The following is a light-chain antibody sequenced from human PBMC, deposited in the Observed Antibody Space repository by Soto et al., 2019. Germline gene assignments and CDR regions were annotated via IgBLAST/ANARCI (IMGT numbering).Light chain of an antibody. CDR2: NDN. Sequence: QSVLTQSPSASGTPGQRVTISCSGSTSNIGSNSVYWYRQLPGTAPKLLIYNDNKRPAGVPDRFSGSKSGTSASLAISGLRSEDEAGYFCAAWDDSLSGPVFGGGTKVTVL. V-gene: IGLV1-47*02. CDR3: AAWDDSLSGPV. CDR1: TSNIGSNS. J-gene: IGLJ3*02.